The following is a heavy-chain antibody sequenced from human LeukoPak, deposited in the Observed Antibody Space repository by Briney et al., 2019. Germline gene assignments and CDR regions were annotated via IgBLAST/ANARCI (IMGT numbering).Heavy chain of an antibody. Sequence: SETLSLTCAVYGGSFSVNYWSWIRQPPGKGLEWIGEINDSGSTSYNPSLKSRVTISGDASRNQLSLKLSSVTAADTAVYYCARRPVAAGRSVRYFDYWGQGTLVTVSS. CDR1: GGSFSVNY. D-gene: IGHD6-19*01. J-gene: IGHJ4*02. CDR2: INDSGST. CDR3: ARRPVAAGRSVRYFDY. V-gene: IGHV4-34*01.